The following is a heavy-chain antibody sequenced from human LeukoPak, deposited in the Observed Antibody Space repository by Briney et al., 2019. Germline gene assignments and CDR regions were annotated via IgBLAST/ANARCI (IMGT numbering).Heavy chain of an antibody. Sequence: VGSLRLSCAASGFTVSSNYMSWVRQAPGKGLEWVSVIYSGGSTYYADSVKGRFTISRDNSKNTLYLQMNSLRAEDTAVYYCARVPTTVTTVYFDYWGQGTLLAAFS. J-gene: IGHJ4*02. V-gene: IGHV3-53*01. D-gene: IGHD4-17*01. CDR3: ARVPTTVTTVYFDY. CDR2: IYSGGST. CDR1: GFTVSSNY.